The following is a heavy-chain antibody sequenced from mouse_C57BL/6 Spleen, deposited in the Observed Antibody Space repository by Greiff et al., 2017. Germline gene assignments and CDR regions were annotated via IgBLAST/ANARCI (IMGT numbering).Heavy chain of an antibody. J-gene: IGHJ2*01. CDR3: ARVVTTWYFDY. Sequence: DVKLVESGGGLVKPGGSLKLSCAASGFTFSSYAMSWVRQTPEKRLEWVATISDGGSYTYYPDNVKGRFTISRDNAKNNLYLQMSHLKSEDTAMYYCARVVTTWYFDYWGQGTTLTVSS. D-gene: IGHD2-2*01. CDR1: GFTFSSYA. CDR2: ISDGGSYT. V-gene: IGHV5-4*03.